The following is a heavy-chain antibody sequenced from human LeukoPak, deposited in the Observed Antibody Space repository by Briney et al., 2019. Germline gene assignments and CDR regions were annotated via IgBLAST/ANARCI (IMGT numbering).Heavy chain of an antibody. Sequence: GSLRLSCAASGFTFSSYSMNWVRQAPGKGLEWVSSISSSSSYIYYADSVKGRFTISRDNAKNSLYLQMNSLRAEDTAVYYCARDLGMGVPFDYWGQGTLVTVSS. D-gene: IGHD3-3*01. J-gene: IGHJ4*02. CDR3: ARDLGMGVPFDY. CDR2: ISSSSSYI. CDR1: GFTFSSYS. V-gene: IGHV3-21*01.